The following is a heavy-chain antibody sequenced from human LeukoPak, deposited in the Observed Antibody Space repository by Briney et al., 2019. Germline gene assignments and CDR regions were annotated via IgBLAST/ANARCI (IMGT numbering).Heavy chain of an antibody. CDR1: GYTFTGYY. Sequence: ASVKVSCKASGYTFTGYYMHWVRQAPGQGLEWMGWINPNSGGTNYAQKFQGRVTMTRDTSISTAYMELSRLRSDDTAVYYCAREFGGLPGNHDYWGQGTLVTVSS. V-gene: IGHV1-2*02. CDR2: INPNSGGT. D-gene: IGHD3-10*01. CDR3: AREFGGLPGNHDY. J-gene: IGHJ4*02.